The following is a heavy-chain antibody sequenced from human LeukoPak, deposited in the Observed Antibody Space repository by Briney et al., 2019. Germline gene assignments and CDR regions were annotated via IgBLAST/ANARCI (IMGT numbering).Heavy chain of an antibody. Sequence: GASVKVSCKASGYTFTSYGISWVRQAPGQGLEWMGCISAYNGNTNYAQKLQGRVTMTTDTSTSTAYMELRSLRSDDTAVYYCARDPYRYNWNSRWFDLWGQGTLVTVSS. V-gene: IGHV1-18*01. J-gene: IGHJ5*02. CDR3: ARDPYRYNWNSRWFDL. CDR2: ISAYNGNT. D-gene: IGHD1-7*01. CDR1: GYTFTSYG.